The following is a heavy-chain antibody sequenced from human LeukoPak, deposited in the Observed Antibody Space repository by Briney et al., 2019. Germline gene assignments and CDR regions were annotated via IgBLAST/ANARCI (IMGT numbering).Heavy chain of an antibody. CDR3: ARVSGWSYYFDY. J-gene: IGHJ4*02. V-gene: IGHV3-30-3*01. D-gene: IGHD6-19*01. CDR1: GFTFSSYA. CDR2: ISYDGSNK. Sequence: GRSLRLSCAASGFTFSSYAMHWVRQAPGKGLEWVAVISYDGSNKYYADSVKGRFTISRDNSKNTLYLQMNSLRAEDTAVYYCARVSGWSYYFDYWGQGTLVTVSS.